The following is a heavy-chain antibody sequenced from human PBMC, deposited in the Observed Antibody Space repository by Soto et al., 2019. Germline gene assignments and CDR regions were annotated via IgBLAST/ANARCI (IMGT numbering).Heavy chain of an antibody. CDR3: TRADLQGYSDGYAFDI. D-gene: IGHD5-18*01. V-gene: IGHV3-49*03. Sequence: GGSLRLSCTASGFTFGDYAMSWFRQAPGKGLEWVGFIRSKAYGGTTEYAASVKGRFTISRDDSKSIAYLQMNSLKTEDTDVYYCTRADLQGYSDGYAFDIWGQGTMVTVSS. CDR2: IRSKAYGGTT. J-gene: IGHJ3*02. CDR1: GFTFGDYA.